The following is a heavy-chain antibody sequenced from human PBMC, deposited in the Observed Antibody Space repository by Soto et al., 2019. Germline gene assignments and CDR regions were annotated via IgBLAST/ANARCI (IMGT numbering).Heavy chain of an antibody. CDR2: IYWDDTE. D-gene: IGHD6-13*01. J-gene: IGHJ5*02. CDR1: GFSLTSNGVG. Sequence: QISLKESGPPLVQPTQTLTLTCTFSGFSLTSNGVGVGWIRQPPGKALEWLALIYWDDTERYSPSLKTRLTITKDTSKNQVVLTMTYMDPVDTATYYCAHKGYGSDNWYDPWGQGTLVTVSS. V-gene: IGHV2-5*02. CDR3: AHKGYGSDNWYDP.